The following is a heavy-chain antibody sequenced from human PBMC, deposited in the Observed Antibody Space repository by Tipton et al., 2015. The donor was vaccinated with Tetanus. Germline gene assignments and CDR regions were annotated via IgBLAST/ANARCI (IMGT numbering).Heavy chain of an antibody. CDR2: ISGLGRTT. CDR3: AKDPASRGWFDP. J-gene: IGHJ5*02. V-gene: IGHV3-23*01. Sequence: SLRLSCTASGFPFDKYAMNWVRQAPGKGLEWVSGISGLGRTTDYADSVKGRFTISRDNSKNTVFLQMNSLRAEDTAVYYCAKDPASRGWFDPWGQGTLVSVSS. CDR1: GFPFDKYA.